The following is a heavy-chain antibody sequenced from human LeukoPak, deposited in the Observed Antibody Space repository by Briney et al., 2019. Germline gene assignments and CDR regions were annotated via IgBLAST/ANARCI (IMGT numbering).Heavy chain of an antibody. CDR1: GFTFTNYW. CDR3: AKDRRITIFGVVTPPWYFDY. D-gene: IGHD3-3*01. V-gene: IGHV3-23*01. Sequence: GGSLRLSCAASGFTFTNYWMSWVRQAPGKGLEWVSAISGSGGSTYYADSVKGRFTISRDNSKNTLYLQMNSLRAEDTAVCYCAKDRRITIFGVVTPPWYFDYWGQGTLVTVSS. J-gene: IGHJ4*02. CDR2: ISGSGGST.